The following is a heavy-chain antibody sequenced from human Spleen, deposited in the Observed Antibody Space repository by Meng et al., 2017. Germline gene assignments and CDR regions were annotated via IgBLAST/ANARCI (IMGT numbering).Heavy chain of an antibody. D-gene: IGHD7-27*01. Sequence: GGSLRLSCAASGFTFSSYSMNWVRQAPGKGLEWVSSISSSSSYIYYADSVKGRFTISRDNAKNSLYLQMNSLRAEDTAVYYCARRPLSNWGSIPDDYYYGMDVWGQGTTVTVSS. J-gene: IGHJ6*02. CDR2: ISSSSSYI. V-gene: IGHV3-21*01. CDR3: ARRPLSNWGSIPDDYYYGMDV. CDR1: GFTFSSYS.